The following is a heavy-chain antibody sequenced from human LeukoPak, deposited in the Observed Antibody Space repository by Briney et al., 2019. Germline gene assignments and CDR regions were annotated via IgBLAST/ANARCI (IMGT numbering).Heavy chain of an antibody. J-gene: IGHJ6*03. CDR2: INPNSGGT. V-gene: IGHV1-2*02. Sequence: GASVKVSCKASGYTFTGHYMHWVRQAPGQGLEWMGWINPNSGGTNYAQKFQGRVTMTRDTSISTAYMELSRLRSDDTAVYYCARDYCSSTSCYYYYMDVWGKGTTVTVSS. CDR3: ARDYCSSTSCYYYYMDV. D-gene: IGHD2-2*01. CDR1: GYTFTGHY.